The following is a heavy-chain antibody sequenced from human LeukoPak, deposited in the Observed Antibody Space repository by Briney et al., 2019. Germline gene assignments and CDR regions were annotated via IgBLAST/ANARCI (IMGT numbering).Heavy chain of an antibody. D-gene: IGHD2-21*02. J-gene: IGHJ4*02. V-gene: IGHV5-51*03. CDR1: GYSFTTYW. Sequence: KPGESPKISCKGSGYSFTTYWIGWVRQMPGKGLEWMGVIYPGDSDTEYSPSFQGQVTISADKSISTAYLQWSSLEASDTAMYYCARERGPYCGGDCYSGFDYWGQGTLVTVSS. CDR2: IYPGDSDT. CDR3: ARERGPYCGGDCYSGFDY.